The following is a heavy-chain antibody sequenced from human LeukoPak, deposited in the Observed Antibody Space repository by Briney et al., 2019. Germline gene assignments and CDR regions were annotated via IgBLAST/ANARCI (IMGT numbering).Heavy chain of an antibody. D-gene: IGHD5-18*01. Sequence: PSETLSLTCAVSGGSISSSNWWSWVRQPPGKGLEWIGEIYHSGSTNYNPSLKSRVTISVDKSKNQFSLKLSSVTAADTAVYYCASTAMATFYYYGMDVWGQGTTVTVSS. J-gene: IGHJ6*02. CDR2: IYHSGST. V-gene: IGHV4-4*02. CDR1: GGSISSSNW. CDR3: ASTAMATFYYYGMDV.